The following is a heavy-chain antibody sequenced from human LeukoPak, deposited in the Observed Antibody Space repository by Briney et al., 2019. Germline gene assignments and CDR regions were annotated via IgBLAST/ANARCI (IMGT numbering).Heavy chain of an antibody. Sequence: SETLSLTCAVYGGSFSGYYWSWIRQPPGKGLEWIGEINHSGSTNYNPSPKSRVTISVDTSKNQFSLKLSSVTAADTAVYYCARDYCSSTSCYTWLDYWGQGTLVTVSS. CDR2: INHSGST. CDR1: GGSFSGYY. D-gene: IGHD2-2*02. J-gene: IGHJ4*02. CDR3: ARDYCSSTSCYTWLDY. V-gene: IGHV4-34*01.